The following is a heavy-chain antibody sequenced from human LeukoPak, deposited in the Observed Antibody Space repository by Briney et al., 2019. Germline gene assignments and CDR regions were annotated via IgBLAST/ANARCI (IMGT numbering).Heavy chain of an antibody. Sequence: GGSLRLSCAASGSTFSSYSMNWVRQVPGKGLEWVSSISSSSSYIYYADSVKGRFTISRDNAKNSLYLQMNSLRAEDTAVYYCAELGITMIGGVWGKGTTVTISS. CDR2: ISSSSSYI. V-gene: IGHV3-21*01. J-gene: IGHJ6*04. CDR1: GSTFSSYS. D-gene: IGHD3-10*02. CDR3: AELGITMIGGV.